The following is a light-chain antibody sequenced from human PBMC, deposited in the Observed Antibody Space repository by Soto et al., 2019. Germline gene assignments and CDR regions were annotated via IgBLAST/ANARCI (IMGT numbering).Light chain of an antibody. Sequence: EIVLTQSPATLSLSPGERATLSCRASQGVSSYLAWYQQKPGQAPRLLIYDAYNRATGIPPRFSGSGSGTDFTLTISSLEPEDSAVYYCQQRHMWPITFGQGTRLENK. CDR3: QQRHMWPIT. J-gene: IGKJ5*01. CDR1: QGVSSY. V-gene: IGKV3D-11*01. CDR2: DAY.